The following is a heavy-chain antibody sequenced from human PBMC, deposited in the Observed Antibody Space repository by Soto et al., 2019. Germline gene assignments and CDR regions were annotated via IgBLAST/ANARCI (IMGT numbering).Heavy chain of an antibody. V-gene: IGHV3-73*01. CDR2: IRSKGNNYAT. Sequence: GSLRLSCAASGFTFRGSAMHWVRQASGKGLEWVGRIRSKGNNYATAYGASLKGRFTISRDDSKNTAYLQMNSLNTEDTAVYYCSRQASDFWSGKPQYYMDVWGKGTTVTVSS. CDR3: SRQASDFWSGKPQYYMDV. D-gene: IGHD3-3*01. J-gene: IGHJ6*03. CDR1: GFTFRGSA.